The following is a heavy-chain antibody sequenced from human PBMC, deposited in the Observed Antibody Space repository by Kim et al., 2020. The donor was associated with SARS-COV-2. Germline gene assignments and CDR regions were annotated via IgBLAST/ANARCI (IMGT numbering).Heavy chain of an antibody. V-gene: IGHV3-23*01. CDR2: ISGSGGST. J-gene: IGHJ4*02. CDR3: AKASPSRHIVATMVLAY. D-gene: IGHD5-12*01. CDR1: GFTFSSYA. Sequence: GGSLRLSCAASGFTFSSYAMSWVRQAPGKGLEWVSAISGSGGSTYYADSVKGRFTISRDNSKNTLYLQMNSLRAEDTAVYYCAKASPSRHIVATMVLAYWGQGTLVTVSS.